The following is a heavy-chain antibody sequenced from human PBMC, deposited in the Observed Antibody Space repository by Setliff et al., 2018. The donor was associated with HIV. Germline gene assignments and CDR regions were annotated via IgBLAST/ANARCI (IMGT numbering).Heavy chain of an antibody. D-gene: IGHD6-13*01. V-gene: IGHV4-39*07. Sequence: ASETLSLTCSVSGGSIDNNKYYWTWIRQPPGKGLEWTGSIYHTGRTYYNRSLESRLTISIDTSKNQFSLKLTSVTAADTAIYYCARQSTVAAAGFDFWGQGTLVTVSS. CDR2: IYHTGRT. CDR1: GGSIDNNKYY. J-gene: IGHJ4*02. CDR3: ARQSTVAAAGFDF.